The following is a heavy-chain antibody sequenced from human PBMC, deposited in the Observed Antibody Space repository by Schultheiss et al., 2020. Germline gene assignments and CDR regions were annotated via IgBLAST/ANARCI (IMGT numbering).Heavy chain of an antibody. D-gene: IGHD1-26*01. V-gene: IGHV3-33*01. Sequence: GGSLRLSCAASGFTFSSYGMHWVRQAPGKGLEWVAVIWYDGSNKYYADSVKGRFTISRDNSKNTLYLQMNSLRAEDTAVYYCARVGATRRADAFDIWGQGTMVTVSS. CDR2: IWYDGSNK. CDR1: GFTFSSYG. CDR3: ARVGATRRADAFDI. J-gene: IGHJ3*02.